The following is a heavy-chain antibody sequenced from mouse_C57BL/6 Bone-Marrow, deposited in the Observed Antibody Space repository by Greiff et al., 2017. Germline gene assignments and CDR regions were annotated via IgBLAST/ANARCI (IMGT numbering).Heavy chain of an antibody. Sequence: QVQLQQPGAELVKPGASVKMSCKASGYTFTSYWITWVKQRPGQGLEWIGDIYPGSGSTNYNEKFKSKATLTVDTSSSTAYMQLSSLTSEDSAVYYCARGSGGNYAWFAYWGQGTLVTVSA. CDR1: GYTFTSYW. J-gene: IGHJ3*01. CDR2: IYPGSGST. V-gene: IGHV1-55*01. CDR3: ARGSGGNYAWFAY. D-gene: IGHD2-1*01.